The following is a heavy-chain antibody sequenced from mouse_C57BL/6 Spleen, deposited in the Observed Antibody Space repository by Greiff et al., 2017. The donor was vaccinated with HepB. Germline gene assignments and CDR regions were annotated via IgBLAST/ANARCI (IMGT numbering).Heavy chain of an antibody. Sequence: DVQLVESGGGLVKPGGSLKLSCAASGFTFSDYGMHWVRQAPEKGLEWVAYISSGSSTIYYADTVKGRFTISRDNAKNTLFLQMTSLRSEDTAMYYCASAAQYYAMDYWGQGTSVTVSS. J-gene: IGHJ4*01. CDR1: GFTFSDYG. CDR2: ISSGSSTI. CDR3: ASAAQYYAMDY. D-gene: IGHD3-2*02. V-gene: IGHV5-17*01.